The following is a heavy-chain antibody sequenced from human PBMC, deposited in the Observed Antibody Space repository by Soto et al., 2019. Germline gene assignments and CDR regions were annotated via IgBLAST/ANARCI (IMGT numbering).Heavy chain of an antibody. J-gene: IGHJ6*02. D-gene: IGHD3-22*01. CDR3: ARGGYYDSSGSRNYHYYGMDA. CDR2: ISPYDDNT. V-gene: IGHV1-18*01. CDR1: GYSLNSYG. Sequence: QVQLVQSGSEVKKPGASVKVSCKASGYSLNSYGISWVRQAPGQGLEWLGWISPYDDNTKYAQSLQGRVTLTTDTSTRTAYMELRSLRSDDTAVYYCARGGYYDSSGSRNYHYYGMDAWGQGTTVTVS.